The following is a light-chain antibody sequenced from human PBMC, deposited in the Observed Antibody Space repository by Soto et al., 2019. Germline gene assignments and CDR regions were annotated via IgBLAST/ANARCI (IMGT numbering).Light chain of an antibody. V-gene: IGKV3-15*01. J-gene: IGKJ4*01. CDR2: GAS. CDR1: QSVNSN. CDR3: QQSNDWPLA. Sequence: EIVMTQSPATLSVSPGERATLSCRASQSVNSNSAWYQQKPGQAPRLLIYGASTRATGIPARFSGSASGTEFTLTISSLQSEDFAVYYCQQSNDWPLAFGGGTKVEIK.